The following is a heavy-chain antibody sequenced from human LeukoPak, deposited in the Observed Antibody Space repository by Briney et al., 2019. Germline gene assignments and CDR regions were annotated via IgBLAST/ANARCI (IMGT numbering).Heavy chain of an antibody. Sequence: ASVKVSCKASGYTFTSYYMHWVRQAPGQGLEWMGIINPSGGSTSYAQKFQGRVTMTRDMSTSTVYMELNSLRSEDTAVYYCARDHSYGYWYFDLWGRGTLVTVSS. J-gene: IGHJ2*01. CDR1: GYTFTSYY. CDR2: INPSGGST. V-gene: IGHV1-46*01. D-gene: IGHD1-26*01. CDR3: ARDHSYGYWYFDL.